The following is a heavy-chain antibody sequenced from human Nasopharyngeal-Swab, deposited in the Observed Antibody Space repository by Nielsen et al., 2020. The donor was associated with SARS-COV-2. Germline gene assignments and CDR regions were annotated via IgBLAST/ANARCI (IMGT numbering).Heavy chain of an antibody. CDR3: ARDVTTVTTPYFDY. J-gene: IGHJ4*02. CDR1: GYTFINYG. Sequence: ASVKVSCKDSGYTFINYGISWVRQAPGQGLEWMGWISAYNGNTNYAQKLQGRVTMTTDTSTSTAYMELRSLRSDDTAVYYCARDVTTVTTPYFDYWGQGTLVTVSS. D-gene: IGHD4-17*01. V-gene: IGHV1-18*01. CDR2: ISAYNGNT.